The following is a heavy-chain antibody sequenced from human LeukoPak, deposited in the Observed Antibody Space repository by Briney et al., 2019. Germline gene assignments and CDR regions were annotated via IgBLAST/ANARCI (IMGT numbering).Heavy chain of an antibody. D-gene: IGHD2-15*01. J-gene: IGHJ3*02. Sequence: GGSLRLSCAASGFTFSSYAVSWVRQAPGKGLEWVSAISGSGGTIYYADSVKGRFTISRDNAKNSLYLQMNSLRAEDTAVYYCARESNTRGSWYAGDAFDIWGQGTMVTVSS. V-gene: IGHV3-23*01. CDR2: ISGSGGTI. CDR1: GFTFSSYA. CDR3: ARESNTRGSWYAGDAFDI.